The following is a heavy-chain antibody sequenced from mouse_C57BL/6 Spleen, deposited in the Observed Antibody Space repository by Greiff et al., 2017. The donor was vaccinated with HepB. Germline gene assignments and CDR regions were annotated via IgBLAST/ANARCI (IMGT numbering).Heavy chain of an antibody. J-gene: IGHJ2*01. CDR3: ARGANWYYFDY. CDR1: GFTFSSYA. CDR2: ISDGGSYT. D-gene: IGHD4-1*01. Sequence: EVKVEESGGGLVKPGGSLKLSCAASGFTFSSYAMSWVRQTPEKRLEWVATISDGGSYTYYPDNVKGRFTISRDNAKNNLYLQMSHLKSEDTAMYYCARGANWYYFDYWGQGTTLTVS. V-gene: IGHV5-4*03.